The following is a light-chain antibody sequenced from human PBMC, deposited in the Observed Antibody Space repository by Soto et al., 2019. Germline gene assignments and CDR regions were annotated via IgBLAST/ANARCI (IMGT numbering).Light chain of an antibody. V-gene: IGKV3-15*01. J-gene: IGKJ1*01. CDR2: GAS. Sequence: DIVMTQSPAPLSVSPGERATLSCRASQSVSNNLAWYQQKPGQAPRLLIFGASTRATGVPARFSGSGSGTEFTVTISSLQSEDFAVYYCQQYNNWPMTFGQGTKVEI. CDR1: QSVSNN. CDR3: QQYNNWPMT.